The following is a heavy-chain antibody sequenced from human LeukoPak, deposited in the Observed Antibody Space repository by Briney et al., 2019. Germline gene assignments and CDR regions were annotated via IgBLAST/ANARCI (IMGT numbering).Heavy chain of an antibody. D-gene: IGHD2-2*01. CDR3: ARVGDCSSTSCGDDWFDP. CDR1: GYTFTTYG. Sequence: ASVKVSCKASGYTFTTYGISWVRQAPGQGLEWIGWISPYNGNTNYAQKLQGRVTMTTDTSTSTAYMELRSLRSDDTAVYYCARVGDCSSTSCGDDWFDPWGQGTLVTVSS. CDR2: ISPYNGNT. V-gene: IGHV1-18*01. J-gene: IGHJ5*02.